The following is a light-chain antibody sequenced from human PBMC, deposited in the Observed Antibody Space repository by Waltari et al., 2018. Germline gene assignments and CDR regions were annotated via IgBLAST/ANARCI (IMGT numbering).Light chain of an antibody. CDR2: ATN. CDR1: SSNIGADYD. CDR3: QSYDSSLRI. J-gene: IGLJ2*01. V-gene: IGLV1-40*01. Sequence: QSVLTQSPSVSGAPGQTVTISCTGSSSNIGADYDVHWYQQLPGTALKLLIYATNNRPSGVPARFSGSKSGTSASLAITGLQPEDEATYFCQSYDSSLRIFGGGTKLTVL.